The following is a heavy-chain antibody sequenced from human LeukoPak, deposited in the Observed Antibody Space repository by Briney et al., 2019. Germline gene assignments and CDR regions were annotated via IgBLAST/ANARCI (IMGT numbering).Heavy chain of an antibody. V-gene: IGHV3-48*02. CDR2: ISSSSSSTI. J-gene: IGHJ4*02. Sequence: GGSLRLSCAASGFTFSSYSMNWVRQAPGKGLEWVSCISSSSSSTIYYADSVKGRFTISRDNAKNSLYLQMNSLRDEDTAVYYCARGPHGNLLWFGELLFDYWGQGTLVTVSS. CDR1: GFTFSSYS. CDR3: ARGPHGNLLWFGELLFDY. D-gene: IGHD3-10*01.